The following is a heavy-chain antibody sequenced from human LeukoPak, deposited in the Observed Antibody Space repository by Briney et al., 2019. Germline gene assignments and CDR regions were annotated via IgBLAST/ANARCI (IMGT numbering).Heavy chain of an antibody. D-gene: IGHD4-23*01. CDR1: GFIFSDYA. CDR3: AKGYGGKFFNFDY. J-gene: IGHJ4*02. V-gene: IGHV3-23*01. Sequence: GGSLRLSCAASGFIFSDYAMSWVRQAPGKGLEWVSTISGSGHVTYFASSVKGRFTIFRDNSKNTLYLEMNSLRAEDTAIYYCAKGYGGKFFNFDYWGQGTLVTVSS. CDR2: ISGSGHVT.